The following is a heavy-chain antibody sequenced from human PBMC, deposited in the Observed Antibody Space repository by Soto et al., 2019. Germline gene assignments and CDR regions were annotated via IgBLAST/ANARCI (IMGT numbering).Heavy chain of an antibody. D-gene: IGHD3-9*01. CDR3: AKEVDDTAFDY. CDR2: ISYDGSNK. CDR1: GFTFSSYG. J-gene: IGHJ4*02. V-gene: IGHV3-30*18. Sequence: QVQLVESGGGVVQPGRSLRLSCAASGFTFSSYGMHWVRQAPGKGLEWVAVISYDGSNKYYADSVKGRFTISRDNSKNPRYLQMNSLRAEDTAVYYCAKEVDDTAFDYWGQGTLVTVSS.